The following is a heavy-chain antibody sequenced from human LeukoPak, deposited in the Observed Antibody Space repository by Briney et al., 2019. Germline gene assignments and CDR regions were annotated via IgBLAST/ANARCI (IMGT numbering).Heavy chain of an antibody. CDR2: IYYSGST. D-gene: IGHD3-3*02. J-gene: IGHJ4*02. CDR3: ARQGGAFLEWFTGDVGYFDY. CDR1: GGSISSSSYY. Sequence: SETLSLTCTVSGGSISSSSYYWGWIRQPPGKGLEWIGSIYYSGSTYYNPSLKSRVTISVDTSKNQFSLKLSAVTAEDTAVYYCARQGGAFLEWFTGDVGYFDYWGQGTLVTVSS. V-gene: IGHV4-39*01.